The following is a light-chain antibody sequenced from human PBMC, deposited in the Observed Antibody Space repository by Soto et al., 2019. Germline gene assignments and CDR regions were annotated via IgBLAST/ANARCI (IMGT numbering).Light chain of an antibody. J-gene: IGLJ3*02. Sequence: QSALTQPASVSGSPGQSITISCTGTSSDVGAYNYVSWYQQHPGTAPRLMIYGVSNRPSGVSNRFSGSKSGNTASLTISGLKVEDESDYYCSSYTTNSTVVFGGGTKVTVL. CDR1: SSDVGAYNY. CDR2: GVS. CDR3: SSYTTNSTVV. V-gene: IGLV2-14*01.